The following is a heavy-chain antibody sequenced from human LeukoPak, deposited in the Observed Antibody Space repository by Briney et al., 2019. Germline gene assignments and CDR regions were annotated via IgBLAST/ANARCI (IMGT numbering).Heavy chain of an antibody. D-gene: IGHD3-22*01. Sequence: AGGSLRLSCEASGFTFSSYEMSWVRQAPGKGLEWVSAISGSGGSTYYADSVKGRFTISRDNSKNTLYLQMNSLRAEDTAVYYCAKDYYDSSGYYPNPNDAFDIWGQGTMVTVSS. V-gene: IGHV3-23*01. CDR1: GFTFSSYE. CDR2: ISGSGGST. J-gene: IGHJ3*02. CDR3: AKDYYDSSGYYPNPNDAFDI.